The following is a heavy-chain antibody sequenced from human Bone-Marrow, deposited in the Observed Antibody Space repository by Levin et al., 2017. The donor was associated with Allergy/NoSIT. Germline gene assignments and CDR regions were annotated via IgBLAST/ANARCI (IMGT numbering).Heavy chain of an antibody. D-gene: IGHD2-2*01. J-gene: IGHJ4*02. Sequence: GGSLRLSCAASGFKFRSYGMHWVRQAPGKGLEWVAVVSYDGSNTYFADSVKGRFTVSRDNSANTLYLEMDSLRPDDTAVYYCAKGKLPAGMGGSFDQWGQGTLVTVSS. CDR3: AKGKLPAGMGGSFDQ. CDR1: GFKFRSYG. V-gene: IGHV3-30*18. CDR2: VSYDGSNT.